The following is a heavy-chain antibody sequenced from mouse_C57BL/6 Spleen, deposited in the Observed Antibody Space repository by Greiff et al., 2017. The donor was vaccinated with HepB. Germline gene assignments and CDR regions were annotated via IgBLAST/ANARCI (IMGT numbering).Heavy chain of an antibody. J-gene: IGHJ4*01. CDR2: IRNKANNHAT. D-gene: IGHD4-1*01. CDR1: GFTFSDAW. V-gene: IGHV6-6*01. Sequence: EVKLMESGGGLVQPGGSMKLSCAASGFTFSDAWMDWVRQSPEKGLEWVAEIRNKANNHATYYAESVKGRFTISRDDSKSSVYLQMNSLRAEDTGIYYCTRRQYGLGRVFYYAMDYWGQGTSVTVSS. CDR3: TRRQYGLGRVFYYAMDY.